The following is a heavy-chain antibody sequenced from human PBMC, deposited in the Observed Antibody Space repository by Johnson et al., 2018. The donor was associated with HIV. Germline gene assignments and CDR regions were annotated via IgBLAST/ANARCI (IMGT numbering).Heavy chain of an antibody. J-gene: IGHJ3*01. CDR1: GFTFSSYA. CDR2: ISRSGSTI. D-gene: IGHD1-26*01. CDR3: ARGAPSGNYYVDAFDL. Sequence: VQLVESGGGVVQPGRSLRLSCAASGFTFSSYAMHWVRQAPGKGLEWVSYISRSGSTIYYADSVTGRFTISRDNSRNTLYLQMSSLRADDTAVYYWARGAPSGNYYVDAFDLWGQGTMVTVSS. V-gene: IGHV3-48*01.